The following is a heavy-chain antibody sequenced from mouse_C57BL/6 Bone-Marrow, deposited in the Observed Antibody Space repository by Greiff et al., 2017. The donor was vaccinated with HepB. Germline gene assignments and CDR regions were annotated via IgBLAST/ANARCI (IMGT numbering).Heavy chain of an antibody. J-gene: IGHJ1*03. CDR3: ARRPPDNYGSSPPWYFDV. Sequence: QVQLQQPGAELVKPGASVKLSCKASGYTFTSYWMHWVKQRPGQGLEWIGMIHPNSGSTNYNEKFKSKATLTVDKSSSTAYMQLSSLKSEDSAVYYCARRPPDNYGSSPPWYFDVWGKGTTVTVSS. CDR2: IHPNSGST. V-gene: IGHV1-64*01. CDR1: GYTFTSYW. D-gene: IGHD1-1*01.